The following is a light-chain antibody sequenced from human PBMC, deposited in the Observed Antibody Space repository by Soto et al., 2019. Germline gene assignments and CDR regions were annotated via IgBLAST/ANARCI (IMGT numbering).Light chain of an antibody. Sequence: QSVLTQPRSVSGSPGQSVTISCTGTSSDVGGYNYVSWYQHHPGKAPNLMIYDVTKRPSGVPDRFSGSKSGNTASLTISGLQAEDEADYYCCSYVGSYSVVFGGGTKLTVL. CDR1: SSDVGGYNY. J-gene: IGLJ2*01. V-gene: IGLV2-11*01. CDR3: CSYVGSYSVV. CDR2: DVT.